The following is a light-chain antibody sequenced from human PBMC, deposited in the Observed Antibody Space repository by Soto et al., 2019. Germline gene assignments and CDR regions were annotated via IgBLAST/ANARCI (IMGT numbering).Light chain of an antibody. J-gene: IGKJ4*01. CDR1: QSVSSSY. CDR2: GAS. Sequence: EIVLTQSPGTLSLSPGERATLSCMASQSVSSSYLALYQQKPGQAPRLLIYGASSRATGIPDRFSGSGSGTDFTLTISRLEPEDFAVYYCQQCGSSLFAFGGGTKVDIK. CDR3: QQCGSSLFA. V-gene: IGKV3-20*01.